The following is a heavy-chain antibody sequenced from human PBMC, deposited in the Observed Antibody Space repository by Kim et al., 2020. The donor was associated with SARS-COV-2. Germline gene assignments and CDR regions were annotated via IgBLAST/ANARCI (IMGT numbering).Heavy chain of an antibody. CDR3: ARLVTPSPRSLDTAMVNPVGDALDL. CDR2: INHSGSA. CDR1: GGSFSGYY. V-gene: IGHV4-34*01. J-gene: IGHJ3*01. D-gene: IGHD5-18*01. Sequence: SETLSLTCAVYGGSFSGYYWSWIRQPPGKGLEWIGEINHSGSAKYNPSLKSGVTITVDTSKNKFSLKLSSVTAADTAVYYCARLVTPSPRSLDTAMVNPVGDALDLWGQGTMVTVSS.